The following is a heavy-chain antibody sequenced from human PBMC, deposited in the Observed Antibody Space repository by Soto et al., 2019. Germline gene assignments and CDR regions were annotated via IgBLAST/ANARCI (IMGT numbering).Heavy chain of an antibody. CDR1: GGSISSGGYY. CDR2: IYYSGST. CDR3: ARVRGSYYFDY. Sequence: SETLSLTCTVSGGSISSGGYYWSWIRQHPGKGPEWIGYIYYSGSTYYNPSLKSRVTISVDTSKNQFSLKLSSVTAADTAVYYCARVRGSYYFDYWGQGTLVTVSS. J-gene: IGHJ4*02. V-gene: IGHV4-31*03. D-gene: IGHD3-10*01.